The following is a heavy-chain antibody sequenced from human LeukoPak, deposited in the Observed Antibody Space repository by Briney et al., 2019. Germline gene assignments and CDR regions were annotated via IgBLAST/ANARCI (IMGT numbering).Heavy chain of an antibody. CDR3: ARDLNLVRLAEGPDP. D-gene: IGHD1-26*01. J-gene: IGHJ5*02. CDR2: MNPNSGNT. CDR1: GYTFTSYD. V-gene: IGHV1-8*01. Sequence: ASVKVSCKASGYTFTSYDINWVRQAPGQGLEWMGWMNPNSGNTGYAQKFQGRVTMTRNTSISTAYMELSSLRSEDTAVYYCARDLNLVRLAEGPDPWGQGTLVTVSS.